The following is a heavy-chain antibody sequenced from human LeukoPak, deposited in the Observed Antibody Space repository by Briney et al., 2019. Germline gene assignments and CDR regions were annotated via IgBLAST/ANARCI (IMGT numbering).Heavy chain of an antibody. Sequence: SETLSLTCTVSGGSISSGAYYWGWMRQHPGKGLEYIGYIYYSGSTYYNPSLKSRVTISVDTSKNQFSLKLSSVTAADTAVYYCVRENYFDYWGQGTLVTVSS. V-gene: IGHV4-31*03. CDR2: IYYSGST. J-gene: IGHJ4*02. CDR1: GGSISSGAYY. CDR3: VRENYFDY.